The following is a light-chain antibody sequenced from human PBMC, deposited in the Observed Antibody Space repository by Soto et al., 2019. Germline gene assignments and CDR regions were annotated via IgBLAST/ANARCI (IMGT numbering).Light chain of an antibody. CDR1: QDISNY. J-gene: IGKJ1*01. CDR3: QKYDSAPAWT. Sequence: IQMTQSPSSLSAAVGDRVTIACRASQDISNYLAWYQQKPGRAPKLLIFAASTLQSGVPSRFSGSGSGTEFTLTISSLQPEDVATYYCQKYDSAPAWTFGQGTKVEIK. CDR2: AAS. V-gene: IGKV1-27*01.